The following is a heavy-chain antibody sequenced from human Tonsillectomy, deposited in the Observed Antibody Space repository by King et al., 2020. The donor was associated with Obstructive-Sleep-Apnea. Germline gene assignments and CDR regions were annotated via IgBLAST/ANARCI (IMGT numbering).Heavy chain of an antibody. CDR3: AGQEYYYDSSGYYEWFDP. J-gene: IGHJ5*02. CDR2: ISYDGSNK. CDR1: GFTFSSYA. D-gene: IGHD3-22*01. Sequence: QLVQSGGGVVQPGRSLRLSCAASGFTFSSYAMHWVRQAPGKGLEWVAVISYDGSNKYYADSVKGRFTISRDNSKNTLYLQMNSLRAEDTAVYYCAGQEYYYDSSGYYEWFDPWGQGTLVTVSS. V-gene: IGHV3-30*14.